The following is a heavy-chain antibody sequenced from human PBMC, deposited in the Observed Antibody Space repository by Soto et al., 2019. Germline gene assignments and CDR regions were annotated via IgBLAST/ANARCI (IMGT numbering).Heavy chain of an antibody. D-gene: IGHD6-19*01. Sequence: PSETLSLTCSVSGSSIDTITYYWAWLRQPPGKGLEWIGNIYYSGSTNYNPSLKSRVTTSVDTSKNQFSLKLSSVTAADSAVFYCARGGRAVAGKSWFDPWGQGTLVTVPS. CDR1: GSSIDTITYY. J-gene: IGHJ5*02. CDR2: IYYSGST. CDR3: ARGGRAVAGKSWFDP. V-gene: IGHV4-61*05.